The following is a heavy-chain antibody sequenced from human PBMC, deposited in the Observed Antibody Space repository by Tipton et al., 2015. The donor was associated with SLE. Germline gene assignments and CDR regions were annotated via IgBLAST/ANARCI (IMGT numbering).Heavy chain of an antibody. CDR1: GASLTTSVFY. CDR3: VVCSPSSCSYFDY. CDR2: MSSSGAT. J-gene: IGHJ4*02. V-gene: IGHV4-39*07. D-gene: IGHD2-2*01. Sequence: TLSLTCTVSGASLTTSVFYWGWIRQPPGKGLEWLGSMSSSGATHSNPSLKSRVTLSVDASKDQFSLKLSSETAADTAVYYCVVCSPSSCSYFDYWGQGRLVTVSS.